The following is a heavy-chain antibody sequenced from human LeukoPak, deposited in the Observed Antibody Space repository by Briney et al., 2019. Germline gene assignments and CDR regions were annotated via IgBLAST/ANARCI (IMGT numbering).Heavy chain of an antibody. CDR1: GYTFNSYY. CDR3: AREGGRWNGDY. V-gene: IGHV1-46*02. CDR2: INPSGGST. D-gene: IGHD1-1*01. Sequence: ASVKVSYKASGYTFNSYYMHWVRQAPGQGPEWMGIINPSGGSTGYAQKFQGRVTMTRDMSTSTVYMELNSLTSEDTAVYYCAREGGRWNGDYWGQGTLVTVSS. J-gene: IGHJ4*02.